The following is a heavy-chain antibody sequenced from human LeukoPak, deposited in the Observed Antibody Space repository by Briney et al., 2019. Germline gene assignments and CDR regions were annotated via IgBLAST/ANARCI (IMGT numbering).Heavy chain of an antibody. CDR2: IIPIFGTA. Sequence: SVKVSCKASGGTFSSYAISWVRQAPGQGLEWMGRIIPIFGTANYAQKFQGRVTITTDESTSTAYMELSSLRSEDTAVYYCARGRYDFWSGYYPPYYFDYWGQGTLVTVSS. CDR3: ARGRYDFWSGYYPPYYFDY. CDR1: GGTFSSYA. D-gene: IGHD3-3*01. J-gene: IGHJ4*02. V-gene: IGHV1-69*05.